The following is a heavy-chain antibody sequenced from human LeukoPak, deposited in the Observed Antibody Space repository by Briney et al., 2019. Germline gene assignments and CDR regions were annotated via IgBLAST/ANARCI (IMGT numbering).Heavy chain of an antibody. CDR1: GFTFSNYA. J-gene: IGHJ4*02. Sequence: PGGSLRLSCAASGFTFSNYAMNWVRQAPGEGLEWVSSISDSGGSSYYADSVKGRFTISRDNPKNALFLQMNSLRAEDTAIYYCAKDRALHQFDYWGQGTLVTVSS. V-gene: IGHV3-23*01. CDR3: AKDRALHQFDY. CDR2: ISDSGGSS.